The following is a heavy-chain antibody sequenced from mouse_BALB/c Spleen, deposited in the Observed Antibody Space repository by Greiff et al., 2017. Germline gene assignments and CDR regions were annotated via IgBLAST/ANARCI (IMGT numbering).Heavy chain of an antibody. CDR2: ISSGGST. CDR3: ARGRYGSSSFDY. J-gene: IGHJ2*01. CDR1: GFTFSSYA. V-gene: IGHV5-6-5*01. Sequence: EVKLVESGGGLVKPGGSLKLSCAASGFTFSSYAMSWVRQTPEKRLEWVASISSGGSTYYPDSVKGRFTISRDNARNILYLQMSSLRSEDTAMYYCARGRYGSSSFDYWGQGTTLTVSS. D-gene: IGHD1-1*01.